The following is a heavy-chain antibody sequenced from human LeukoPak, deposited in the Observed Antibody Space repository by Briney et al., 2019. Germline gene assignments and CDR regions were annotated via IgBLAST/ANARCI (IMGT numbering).Heavy chain of an antibody. CDR1: GFTFSSYA. Sequence: GGSLRLSCAASGFTFSSYAMSWVRQAPGKGLEWVSSISGGAGGTDYADSVKGRFTISRDNSKNTLYLQMNSLRAEDTAVYHCARDGAPSWNYYYNYYYMDVWGKGTTVTVSS. CDR2: ISGGAGGT. D-gene: IGHD1-7*01. CDR3: ARDGAPSWNYYYNYYYMDV. J-gene: IGHJ6*03. V-gene: IGHV3-23*01.